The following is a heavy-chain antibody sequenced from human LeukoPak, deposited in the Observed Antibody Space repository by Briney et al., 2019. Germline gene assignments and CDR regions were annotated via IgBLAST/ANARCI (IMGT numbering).Heavy chain of an antibody. V-gene: IGHV3-30*03. J-gene: IGHJ4*02. CDR3: AREFGHNRWYFDY. CDR2: VSADGRTQ. CDR1: GFTFRTYS. Sequence: GGSLRLSCAASGFTFRTYSIHWVRQAPGKGLEWVTVVSADGRTQLYSDSVKGRFTVSRDNSLNTLHLQMNSLKTEGTAVYYCAREFGHNRWYFDYWGQGALVTFSS. D-gene: IGHD5-24*01.